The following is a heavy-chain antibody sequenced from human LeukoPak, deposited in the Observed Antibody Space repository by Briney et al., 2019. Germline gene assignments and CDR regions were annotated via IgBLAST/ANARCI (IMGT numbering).Heavy chain of an antibody. V-gene: IGHV4-34*01. J-gene: IGHJ5*02. CDR3: ARAVRKQRYNWFDP. CDR1: GGSFSGYY. D-gene: IGHD6-25*01. CDR2: INHSGST. Sequence: SETLSLTCAVYGGSFSGYYWSWIRQPPGKGLEWIGEINHSGSTNYNPSLKSRVTISVDTSKNQFSLKLSSVTAADTAVYYCARAVRKQRYNWFDPWGRGTLVTVSS.